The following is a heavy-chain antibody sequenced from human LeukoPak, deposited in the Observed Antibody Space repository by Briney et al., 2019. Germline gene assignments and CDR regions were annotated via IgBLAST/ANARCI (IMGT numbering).Heavy chain of an antibody. CDR3: ARGSSRGPRDAFDF. J-gene: IGHJ3*01. Sequence: ASVKVSCKASGHTFTGYYVHWVRQAPGQGLEWMGIISPSGASTSYAQKFQGGVTMTRDMSTSTVYMELSSLISEDTAVYYCARGSSRGPRDAFDFWGQGTMVTLSS. CDR2: ISPSGAST. V-gene: IGHV1-46*01. D-gene: IGHD2-15*01. CDR1: GHTFTGYY.